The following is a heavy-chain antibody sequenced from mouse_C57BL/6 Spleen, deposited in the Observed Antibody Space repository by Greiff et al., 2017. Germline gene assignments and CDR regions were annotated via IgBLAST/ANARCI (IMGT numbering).Heavy chain of an antibody. D-gene: IGHD2-1*01. CDR3: ARRVIYYGNPYYAMDY. V-gene: IGHV1-77*01. CDR2: IGPGSGST. J-gene: IGHJ4*01. CDR1: GYTFTDYY. Sequence: VHLQQSGAELVKPGASVKISCKASGYTFTDYYINWVKQRPGQGLEWIGKIGPGSGSTYYNEKFKGKATLTADKSSSTAYMQLSSLTSEDSAVYFCARRVIYYGNPYYAMDYWGQGTSVTVSS.